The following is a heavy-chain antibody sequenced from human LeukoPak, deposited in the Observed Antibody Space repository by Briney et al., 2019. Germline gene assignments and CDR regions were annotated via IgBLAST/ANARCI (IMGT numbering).Heavy chain of an antibody. CDR2: ISGSGGST. CDR3: ARGPGSGSYSY. CDR1: GFTFSSYA. Sequence: GGPLRLSCAASGFTFSSYAMSWVRQAPGKGLEWVSAISGSGGSTYYADSVKGRFTISRDNSKNTLYLQMNSLRAEDTAVYYCARGPGSGSYSYWGQGTLVTVSS. V-gene: IGHV3-23*01. J-gene: IGHJ4*02. D-gene: IGHD3-10*01.